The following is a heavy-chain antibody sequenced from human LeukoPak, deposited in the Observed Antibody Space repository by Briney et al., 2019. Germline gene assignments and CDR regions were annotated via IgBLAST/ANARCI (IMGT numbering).Heavy chain of an antibody. Sequence: ASVKVSCKASGFTFTSYYMHWVRQAPGQGLERMGIINPSGGSTSYPQKFQGRVTMTRDTSTSTVYMELSSLRSEDTAVYYCACVVRGAFDIWGQGTLVTVSS. D-gene: IGHD2-21*01. J-gene: IGHJ3*02. CDR1: GFTFTSYY. V-gene: IGHV1-46*03. CDR3: ACVVRGAFDI. CDR2: INPSGGST.